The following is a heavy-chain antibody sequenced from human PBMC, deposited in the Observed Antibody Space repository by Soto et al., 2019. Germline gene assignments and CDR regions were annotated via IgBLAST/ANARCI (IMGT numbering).Heavy chain of an antibody. CDR3: ARDRGWFNWFDP. V-gene: IGHV1-3*01. CDR2: INAGNGNT. Sequence: ASVKVSCKASGYTFTSYSIHWVREAPGQRLEWMGWINAGNGNTKYSQKFQGRVTITRDTSASTAYMELSSLRSEDTAVYYCARDRGWFNWFDPWGQGTLVTVSS. CDR1: GYTFTSYS. J-gene: IGHJ5*02. D-gene: IGHD6-19*01.